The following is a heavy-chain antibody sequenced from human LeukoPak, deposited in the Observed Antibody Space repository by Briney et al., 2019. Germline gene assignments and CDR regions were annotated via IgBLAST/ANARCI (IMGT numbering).Heavy chain of an antibody. V-gene: IGHV3-53*01. Sequence: GGSLRLSCAASGFTVSSNYMSWVRQAPGKGLEWVSVIYSGGSTYYADSVKGRFTISRDNSKNTLYLQMNSLRAEDTAVYYCARGRPYYYDSSGYYPSDAFDIWGQGTMVTVSS. CDR3: ARGRPYYYDSSGYYPSDAFDI. CDR2: IYSGGST. D-gene: IGHD3-22*01. CDR1: GFTVSSNY. J-gene: IGHJ3*02.